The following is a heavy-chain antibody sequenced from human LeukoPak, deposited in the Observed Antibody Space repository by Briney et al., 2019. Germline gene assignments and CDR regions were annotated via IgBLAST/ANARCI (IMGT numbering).Heavy chain of an antibody. Sequence: HGESLKISCKGSGYRFTSYWIGWVRQMPGKGLEWMGIIYPGDSDTRYSPSFQGQVTISADKSISTAYLQWSSLKASDTAMYYCARQGRDGYNSFDYWGQGTLVTVSS. CDR1: GYRFTSYW. D-gene: IGHD5-24*01. V-gene: IGHV5-51*01. CDR3: ARQGRDGYNSFDY. CDR2: IYPGDSDT. J-gene: IGHJ4*02.